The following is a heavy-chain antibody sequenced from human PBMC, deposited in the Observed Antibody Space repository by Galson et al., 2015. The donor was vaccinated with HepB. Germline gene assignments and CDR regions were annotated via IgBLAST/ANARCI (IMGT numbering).Heavy chain of an antibody. J-gene: IGHJ6*02. V-gene: IGHV3-21*01. CDR1: GFTFNAHS. CDR3: ARDREVRGIINYYYGMDV. D-gene: IGHD3-10*01. CDR2: ISSSGPYI. Sequence: SLRLSGAASGFTFNAHSMNWVRQAPGKGLEWVSSISSSGPYIYYADTVKGRFTISRDNAKNSLYLQMNSLRVEDTAVYYCARDREVRGIINYYYGMDVWGRRTTVTVSS.